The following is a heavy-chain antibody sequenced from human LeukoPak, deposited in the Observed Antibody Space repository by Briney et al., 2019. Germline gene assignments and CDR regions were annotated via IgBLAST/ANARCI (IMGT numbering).Heavy chain of an antibody. Sequence: KPGGSLRLSCAASGFTFTDYYMTWIRQAPGKGLEWVSYISRTADNIYYADSVKGRFTISRDNAKNSLYLQMNSLRAEDTAVYYCARDGGGEYSSGWYVDYWGQGTLVTVSS. CDR2: ISRTADNI. CDR1: GFTFTDYY. D-gene: IGHD6-19*01. CDR3: ARDGGGEYSSGWYVDY. V-gene: IGHV3-11*01. J-gene: IGHJ4*02.